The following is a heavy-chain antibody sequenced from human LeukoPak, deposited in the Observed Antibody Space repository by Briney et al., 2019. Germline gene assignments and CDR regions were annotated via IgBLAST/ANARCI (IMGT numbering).Heavy chain of an antibody. Sequence: SETLSLTCTVSGGSISSYYWSWIRQPAGKGLEWIGRIYTSGSTNYNPSLKSRVTMSVDTSKNQFSLKLSSVTAADTAVYYCARTLRVVAAAGLYYYYYMDVWGKGTTVTVSS. D-gene: IGHD6-13*01. CDR1: GGSISSYY. CDR2: IYTSGST. J-gene: IGHJ6*03. V-gene: IGHV4-4*07. CDR3: ARTLRVVAAAGLYYYYYMDV.